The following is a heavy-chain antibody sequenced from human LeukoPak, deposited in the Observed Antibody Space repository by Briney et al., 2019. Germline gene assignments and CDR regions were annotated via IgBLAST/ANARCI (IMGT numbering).Heavy chain of an antibody. J-gene: IGHJ5*02. CDR3: ARGRFNMIRGVIKTVWFDP. CDR1: GGSVTDYY. V-gene: IGHV4-59*02. D-gene: IGHD3-10*01. Sequence: SETLSLTCSDSGGSVTDYYWSWIRQPPGKGLEWIGYISDKGVSHYSPSLKSRITISADTSKKQVSLRLTSATAADTAVYYCARGRFNMIRGVIKTVWFDPWTQGTQVTVSS. CDR2: ISDKGVS.